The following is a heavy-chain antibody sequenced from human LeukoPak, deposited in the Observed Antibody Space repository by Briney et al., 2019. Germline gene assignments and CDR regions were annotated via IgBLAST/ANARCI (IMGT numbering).Heavy chain of an antibody. J-gene: IGHJ4*02. D-gene: IGHD2-15*01. V-gene: IGHV1-8*01. CDR2: MNPNSGNT. Sequence: ASVRVSCKASGYTFTSYDINWVRQATGQGPEWMGWMNPNSGNTGYAQKFQGRVTMTRNTSISTAYMELSSLRSEDTAVYYCARGARGYCSGGSCLYDYWGQGTLVTVSS. CDR3: ARGARGYCSGGSCLYDY. CDR1: GYTFTSYD.